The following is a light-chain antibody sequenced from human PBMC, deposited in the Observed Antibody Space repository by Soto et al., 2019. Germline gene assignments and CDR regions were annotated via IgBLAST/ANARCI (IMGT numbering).Light chain of an antibody. Sequence: EIVMTQSPATLSMSPGERATLSCWTSQSVSSDLAWYQQKPGQAPRLLIYGASTRATGIPDRFSGSGSGTEFTLTISSLQSEDFAVYYCQQYNNWLITFGQGTQLEIK. CDR2: GAS. CDR3: QQYNNWLIT. J-gene: IGKJ5*01. V-gene: IGKV3-15*01. CDR1: QSVSSD.